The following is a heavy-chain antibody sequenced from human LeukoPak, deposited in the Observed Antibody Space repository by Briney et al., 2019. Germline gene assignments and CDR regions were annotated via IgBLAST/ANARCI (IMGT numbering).Heavy chain of an antibody. V-gene: IGHV4-61*08. Sequence: SETLSLTCTVSGGSISSGDYYWSWIRQPPGKGLERIGYIYYSGSTNYNPSLKSRVTISVDTSKNQFSLKLSSVTAADTAVYYCARAMQNYDSSGYYHVPNDAFDIWGQGTMVTVSS. CDR3: ARAMQNYDSSGYYHVPNDAFDI. CDR2: IYYSGST. D-gene: IGHD3-22*01. J-gene: IGHJ3*02. CDR1: GGSISSGDYY.